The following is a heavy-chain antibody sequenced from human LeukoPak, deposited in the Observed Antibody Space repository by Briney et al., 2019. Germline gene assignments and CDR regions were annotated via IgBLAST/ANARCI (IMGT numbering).Heavy chain of an antibody. CDR3: ARGLTTVTFPDAFDI. CDR2: IYYSGNT. J-gene: IGHJ3*02. CDR1: GGSISSGGYY. Sequence: SETLSLTCTVSGGSISSGGYYWSWIRQHPGKGLEWIGYIYYSGNTYYNPSLKSRVTISVDTSKNQFSLKLSSVTAADTAVYYCARGLTTVTFPDAFDIWGQGTMVTVSS. D-gene: IGHD4-17*01. V-gene: IGHV4-31*03.